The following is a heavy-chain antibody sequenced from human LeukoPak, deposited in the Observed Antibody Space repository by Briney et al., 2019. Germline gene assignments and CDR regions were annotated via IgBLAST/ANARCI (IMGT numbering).Heavy chain of an antibody. D-gene: IGHD3-9*01. V-gene: IGHV3-23*01. CDR2: ISGSGGAT. CDR1: GFTFNTYG. Sequence: PGGSLRLSCAASGFTFNTYGMSWVRQAPGKGLEWVSGISGSGGATYYADSVKGRFTISRDNAKNFLYLQMNSLRAEDTAVYYCARTYYDILTGYNPYFDYWGQGILVTVSS. CDR3: ARTYYDILTGYNPYFDY. J-gene: IGHJ4*02.